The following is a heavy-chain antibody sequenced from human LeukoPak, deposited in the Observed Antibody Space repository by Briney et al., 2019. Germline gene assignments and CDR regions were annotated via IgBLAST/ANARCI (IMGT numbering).Heavy chain of an antibody. Sequence: PSETLSLTCTVSGGSISSYYWSWIRQPPGKGLEWNGYIYYSGSTNYNPSLKSRVTISVDTSKNQFSLKLTSVTAADTAVYYCARYCSGGSCGFDPWGQGTLVTVSS. D-gene: IGHD2-15*01. V-gene: IGHV4-59*01. CDR1: GGSISSYY. CDR2: IYYSGST. CDR3: ARYCSGGSCGFDP. J-gene: IGHJ5*02.